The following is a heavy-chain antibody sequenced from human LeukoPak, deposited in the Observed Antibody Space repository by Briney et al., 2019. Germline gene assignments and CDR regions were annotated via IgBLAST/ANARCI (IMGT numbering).Heavy chain of an antibody. Sequence: ASVKVSCKASGYTFTGYYMHWVRQAPGQGLEWMGWINPDSGGTNYAQKFQGRVTMTRDTSISTAYMELSRLRSDDTAVYYCARDRGSGYLSDYWGQGTLVTVSS. CDR1: GYTFTGYY. CDR2: INPDSGGT. V-gene: IGHV1-2*02. CDR3: ARDRGSGYLSDY. J-gene: IGHJ4*02. D-gene: IGHD3-3*01.